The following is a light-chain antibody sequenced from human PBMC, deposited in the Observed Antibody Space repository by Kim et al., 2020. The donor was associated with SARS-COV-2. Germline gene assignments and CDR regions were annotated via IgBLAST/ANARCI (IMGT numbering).Light chain of an antibody. J-gene: IGLJ3*02. CDR2: GND. V-gene: IGLV1-40*01. Sequence: QRVTISCSGSSSNIGSGYDVHWYQQLPGTAPKLLIYGNDNRPSGVPDRFSGSKSDTSASLAITGLQADDEADYYCQSFDNCLMAWVFGGGTQLPVL. CDR3: QSFDNCLMAWV. CDR1: SSNIGSGYD.